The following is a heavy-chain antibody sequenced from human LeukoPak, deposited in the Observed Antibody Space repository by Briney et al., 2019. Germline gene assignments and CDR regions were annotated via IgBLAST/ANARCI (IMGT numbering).Heavy chain of an antibody. CDR2: ISGSGGST. V-gene: IGHV3-23*01. Sequence: GGSLRLSCAASGFTFSNSAMSWVRQAPGKGLEWVSAISGSGGSTYYADSVKGRFTISRDNSKNTLYLQMNSLRAEDTAVYYCAKDGRGYGSGSLNYWGQGTLVTVSS. J-gene: IGHJ4*02. D-gene: IGHD3-10*01. CDR1: GFTFSNSA. CDR3: AKDGRGYGSGSLNY.